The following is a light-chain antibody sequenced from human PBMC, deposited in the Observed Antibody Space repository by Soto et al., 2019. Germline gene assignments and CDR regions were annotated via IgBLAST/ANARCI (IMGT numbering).Light chain of an antibody. CDR3: SSYAGSNNFV. V-gene: IGLV2-8*01. Sequence: QSALTQPPSAPGSPGQSVTISCTGTSSDVGGYNYVSWFQQHPGKAPKVIIYGVANRPSGVPDRFPGSKSGNTASLTVSGLQAEDEADYYCSSYAGSNNFVFGTGTKVTVL. CDR2: GVA. J-gene: IGLJ1*01. CDR1: SSDVGGYNY.